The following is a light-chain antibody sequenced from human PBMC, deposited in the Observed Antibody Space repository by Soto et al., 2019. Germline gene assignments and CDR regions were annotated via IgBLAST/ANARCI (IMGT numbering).Light chain of an antibody. CDR2: EDT. Sequence: SYELTQPPSVSVSPGQTASITCSGDKLGAKYACWYQQKPGQSPVLVIYEDTKRPSGIPERISGSNSGNTATLTISGTQAMDEADYYCQAWDSSAVVFGGWTKVTVL. J-gene: IGLJ2*01. V-gene: IGLV3-1*01. CDR1: KLGAKY. CDR3: QAWDSSAVV.